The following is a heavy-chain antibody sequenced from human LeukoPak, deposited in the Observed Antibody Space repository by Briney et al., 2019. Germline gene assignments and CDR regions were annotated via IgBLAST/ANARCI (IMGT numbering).Heavy chain of an antibody. Sequence: ASVKVSCKASGYTFTSYYMHWVRQAPGQGPEWMGIINPSGGSTSYAQKFQGRVTMTRDTSTSTVYMELSSLRSEDTAVYYCARGTFDSSGYYFRPNDAFDIWGQGTMVTVSS. D-gene: IGHD3-22*01. V-gene: IGHV1-46*01. J-gene: IGHJ3*02. CDR1: GYTFTSYY. CDR3: ARGTFDSSGYYFRPNDAFDI. CDR2: INPSGGST.